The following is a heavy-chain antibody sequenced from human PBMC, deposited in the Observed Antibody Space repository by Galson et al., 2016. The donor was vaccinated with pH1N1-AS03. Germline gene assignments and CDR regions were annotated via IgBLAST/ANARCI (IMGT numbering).Heavy chain of an antibody. Sequence: SLRLSCAASGFTFSSYAMSWVRQAPGKGLEWVSVISGSGTSTFYADSVKGRFTISGDNSKHTLILQMDSLRADDTAVYYCAKSGSSSCYGRSDYWGQGTLVTVSS. V-gene: IGHV3-23*01. CDR1: GFTFSSYA. CDR3: AKSGSSSCYGRSDY. CDR2: ISGSGTST. J-gene: IGHJ4*02. D-gene: IGHD2-2*01.